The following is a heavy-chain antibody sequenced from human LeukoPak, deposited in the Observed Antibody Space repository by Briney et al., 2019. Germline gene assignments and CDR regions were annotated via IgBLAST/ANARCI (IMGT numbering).Heavy chain of an antibody. V-gene: IGHV4-38-2*02. Sequence: SETLSLTCTPSGYSISSGYYWGWIRQPPGKGLEWIGSIYHSGSTYYNPSLKSRVTISVDTSKNQFSLKLSSVTAADTAVYYCARRLGYDAFDIWGQGTMVTVSS. CDR1: GYSISSGYY. J-gene: IGHJ3*02. CDR3: ARRLGYDAFDI. D-gene: IGHD7-27*01. CDR2: IYHSGST.